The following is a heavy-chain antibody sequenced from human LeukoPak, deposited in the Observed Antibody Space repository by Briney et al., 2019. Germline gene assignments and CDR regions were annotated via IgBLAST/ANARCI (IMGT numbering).Heavy chain of an antibody. V-gene: IGHV1-8*01. CDR3: AKDRGEIGWRTNDY. J-gene: IGHJ4*02. D-gene: IGHD3-10*01. Sequence: ASVKVSCKASGYTFTSYDINWVRQAPGQGLEWMGWMNPNSGDTGYAQKFQGRVSITKNTSISTAYMELSSLRYDDTAVYYCAKDRGEIGWRTNDYWGQGTLVTVSS. CDR1: GYTFTSYD. CDR2: MNPNSGDT.